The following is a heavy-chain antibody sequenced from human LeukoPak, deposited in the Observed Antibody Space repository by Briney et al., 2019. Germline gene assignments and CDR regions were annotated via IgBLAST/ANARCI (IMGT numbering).Heavy chain of an antibody. V-gene: IGHV4-39*01. CDR1: GYSVGSSSYY. J-gene: IGHJ4*02. CDR3: ARLAPIDY. Sequence: SETLSLTCTVSGYSVGSSSYYWGWIRQPPGKGLEWIGTIYYSGSTYYNPSLKSRVTISVYTSKNQFSLKLSSVTAADTAVYYCARLAPIDYWGQGTLVTVSS. CDR2: IYYSGST.